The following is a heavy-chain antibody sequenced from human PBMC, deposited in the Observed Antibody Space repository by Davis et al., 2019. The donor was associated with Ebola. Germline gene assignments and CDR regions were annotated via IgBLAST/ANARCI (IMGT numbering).Heavy chain of an antibody. CDR2: VYYSGNA. CDR1: GGSVTSYY. V-gene: IGHV4-59*02. J-gene: IGHJ6*02. D-gene: IGHD3-10*01. Sequence: MPSETLSLTCSVSGGSVTSYYWNWIRQVPGKGLEWIGYVYYSGNAYYNPSLKSRVTISIDTSKNQFSLKLSSVTAADTAVYYCARGHTYGSMVYGLDVWGQGTTVTVSS. CDR3: ARGHTYGSMVYGLDV.